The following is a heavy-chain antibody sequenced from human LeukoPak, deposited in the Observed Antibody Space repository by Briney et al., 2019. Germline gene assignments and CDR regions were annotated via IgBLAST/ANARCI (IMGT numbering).Heavy chain of an antibody. CDR3: TRDRWRRAAAGSGPN. J-gene: IGHJ4*02. CDR2: ITSKAYGGTT. V-gene: IGHV3-49*04. CDR1: GFTYGDYA. D-gene: IGHD6-13*01. Sequence: GGSLRLSCTASGFTYGDYAMSGVRQAPGKGLEWVGFITSKAYGGTTEYAASVKGRFTISRDDSKSIAYLQMNSLKTEDTAVYYCTRDRWRRAAAGSGPNWGQGTLVTVSS.